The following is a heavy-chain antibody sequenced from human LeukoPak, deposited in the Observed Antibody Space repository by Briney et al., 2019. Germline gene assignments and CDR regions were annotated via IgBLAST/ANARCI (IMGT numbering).Heavy chain of an antibody. V-gene: IGHV4-4*09. D-gene: IGHD2-15*01. CDR3: ARLVVVVAATTDYCYYMDV. CDR2: IYTSGST. CDR1: GGSISSYY. Sequence: SETLSLTCTVSGGSISSYYWSWIRQPPGKGLEWIGYIYTSGSTNYNPSLKSRVTISVDTSKNQFSLKLSSVTAADTAVYCCARLVVVVAATTDYCYYMDVWGKGTTVTVSS. J-gene: IGHJ6*03.